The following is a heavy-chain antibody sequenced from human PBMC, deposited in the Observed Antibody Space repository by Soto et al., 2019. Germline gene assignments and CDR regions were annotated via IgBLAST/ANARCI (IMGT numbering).Heavy chain of an antibody. D-gene: IGHD3-22*01. CDR1: GFTFSSYW. CDR2: IKQDGSEK. CDR3: ARDGANYYDSSGNDAFDI. J-gene: IGHJ3*02. V-gene: IGHV3-7*01. Sequence: EVQLLESGGGLVQPGGSLRLSCAASGFTFSSYWMSWVRQAPGKGLEWVANIKQDGSEKYYVDSVKGRFTISRDNAKNSLYLQMNSLRAEDTAVYYCARDGANYYDSSGNDAFDIWGQGTMVTVSS.